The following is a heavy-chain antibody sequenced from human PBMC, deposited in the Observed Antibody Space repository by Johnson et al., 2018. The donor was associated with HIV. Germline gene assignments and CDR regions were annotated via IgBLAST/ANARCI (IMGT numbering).Heavy chain of an antibody. CDR3: ARPGIAVAAAPDDDAFDI. J-gene: IGHJ3*02. V-gene: IGHV3-11*04. D-gene: IGHD6-19*01. CDR1: GFTFSDYY. CDR2: ISCSGSTI. Sequence: VQLLESGGGLVKPGGSLRLSCAASGFTFSDYYMSWIRQAPGKRLEWVSYISCSGSTIYYADSVKGRFTISRDNAKNSLYLQMNSLRAEDTAVYYCARPGIAVAAAPDDDAFDIWVQGTMVTVSS.